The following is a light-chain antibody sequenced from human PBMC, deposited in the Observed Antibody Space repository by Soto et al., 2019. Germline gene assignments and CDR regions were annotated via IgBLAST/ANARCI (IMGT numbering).Light chain of an antibody. CDR1: QYISNN. Sequence: EIAMTQSPATLSVSLGERATLSCRASQYISNNLAWYQQRPGQAPSLLIYGASIRATGVPARFSCSGSGKDFLLSISGLQSEDSAVYYCQQYNHWSSITFGQGTRLEIK. CDR2: GAS. J-gene: IGKJ5*01. V-gene: IGKV3-15*01. CDR3: QQYNHWSSIT.